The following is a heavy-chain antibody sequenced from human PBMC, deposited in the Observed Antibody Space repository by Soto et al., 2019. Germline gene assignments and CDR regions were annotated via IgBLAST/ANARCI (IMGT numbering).Heavy chain of an antibody. D-gene: IGHD4-17*01. CDR1: EFTFSDYY. Sequence: GGSLRLSCAASEFTFSDYYMTWIRQAPGKGLEWVSYISNSGPTIYYADSVKGRFTISRDNAKNSLYLQMNSLRAEDTAVYYCARGLAYGDYGWLDPWGQGTLVTVSS. V-gene: IGHV3-11*01. CDR3: ARGLAYGDYGWLDP. J-gene: IGHJ5*02. CDR2: ISNSGPTI.